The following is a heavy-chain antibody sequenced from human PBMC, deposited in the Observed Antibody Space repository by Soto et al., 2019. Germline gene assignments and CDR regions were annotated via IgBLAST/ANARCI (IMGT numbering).Heavy chain of an antibody. CDR3: AKGRFDVVTISPFDH. J-gene: IGHJ4*01. V-gene: IGHV3-30*18. Sequence: PGGSLRLSCAASGVTFSSFGMHWVRQALGKGLEWVAVISYDGTEEKYADSVKGRATVSRDNSKNTVYLQMNRLRGDDSAIYYCAKGRFDVVTISPFDHWGQGTLVTVSS. CDR1: GVTFSSFG. D-gene: IGHD3-3*02. CDR2: ISYDGTEE.